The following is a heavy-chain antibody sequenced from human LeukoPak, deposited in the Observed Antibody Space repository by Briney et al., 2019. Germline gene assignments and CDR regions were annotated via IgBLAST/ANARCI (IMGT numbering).Heavy chain of an antibody. J-gene: IGHJ4*02. CDR2: ISYSGSS. CDR1: GDSITTNSYY. V-gene: IGHV4-39*07. Sequence: PSETLSLTCTVSGDSITTNSYYWGWIRQPPGKGLDWIGTISYSGSSYYNPSLKSRVTISVDTSKNQFSLKLSSVTAADTAVYYCARDRSYGDGGDYWGQGTLVTVSS. D-gene: IGHD5-18*01. CDR3: ARDRSYGDGGDY.